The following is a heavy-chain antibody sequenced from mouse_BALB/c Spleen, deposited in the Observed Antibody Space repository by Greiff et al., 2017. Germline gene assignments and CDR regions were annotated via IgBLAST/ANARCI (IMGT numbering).Heavy chain of an antibody. CDR3: ARSGKPYAMDY. D-gene: IGHD2-1*01. Sequence: VQLQQSGAELAKPGASVKMSCKASGYAFSSYWMNWVKQRPGQGLEWIGQIYPGDGDTNYNGKFKGKATLTADKSSSTAYMQLSSLTSEDSAVYFCARSGKPYAMDYWGQGTSVTVSA. CDR2: IYPGDGDT. V-gene: IGHV1-80*01. CDR1: GYAFSSYW. J-gene: IGHJ4*01.